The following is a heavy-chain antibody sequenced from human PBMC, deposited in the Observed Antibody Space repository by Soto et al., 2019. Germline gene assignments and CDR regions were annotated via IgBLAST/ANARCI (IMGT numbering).Heavy chain of an antibody. CDR2: TSYRSKWYN. Sequence: SETLSLTGASSGDSVSSDSASWNWIRQSPSRGLEWLGRTSYRSKWYNEYAVSVNGRITINPDTSKNHFSLQLNSVTPADTAVYYCVRSRVFIAVAGMATYYYYYGMDV. D-gene: IGHD6-19*01. CDR1: GDSVSSDSAS. CDR3: VRSRVFIAVAGMATYYYYYGMDV. V-gene: IGHV6-1*01. J-gene: IGHJ6*01.